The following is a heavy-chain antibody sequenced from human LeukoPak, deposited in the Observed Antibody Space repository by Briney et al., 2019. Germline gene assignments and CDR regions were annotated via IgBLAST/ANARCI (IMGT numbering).Heavy chain of an antibody. D-gene: IGHD6-19*01. CDR1: GYTFTGYY. V-gene: IGHV1-2*02. CDR3: ARDKGIAVAAVDY. CDR2: INPNSGGT. J-gene: IGHJ4*02. Sequence: ASVKVSCKASGYTFTGYYMHWVRQAPGQGLEWMGWINPNSGGTNYAQKFQGRVTMTRDTSISTAYMELRSLRSDDTAVYYCARDKGIAVAAVDYWGQGTLVTVSS.